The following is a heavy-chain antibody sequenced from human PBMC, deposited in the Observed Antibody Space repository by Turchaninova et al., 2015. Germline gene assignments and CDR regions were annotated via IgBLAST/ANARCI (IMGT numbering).Heavy chain of an antibody. D-gene: IGHD2-8*02. CDR2: INAQNGDT. CDR1: GYIFTSYG. CDR3: ARHVLRHTGGFDF. Sequence: QLVQSGAEVKSPGASVKVSCQASGYIFTSYGITWVRQAPGQGLEWMGCINAQNGDTKYAEKVQGRITMRTDTSTTTAYMDLSSLKSDDTAMYFCARHVLRHTGGFDFWGQGTLVTVSS. V-gene: IGHV1-18*04. J-gene: IGHJ4*02.